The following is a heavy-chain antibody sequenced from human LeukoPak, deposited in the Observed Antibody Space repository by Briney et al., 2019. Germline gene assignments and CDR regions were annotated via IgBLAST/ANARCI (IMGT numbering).Heavy chain of an antibody. CDR3: ARAPYTTGRSFYFDS. CDR2: IWYDGSKN. D-gene: IGHD2-2*02. Sequence: GGSLRLSCAASGFTFSSYEMKWVRQAPGKGLEWVANIWYDGSKNYYADSVKGRFTISRDNFNNTLYLQMNSLRAEDTALYYCARAPYTTGRSFYFDSWGQGTLVTVSS. V-gene: IGHV3-33*01. J-gene: IGHJ4*02. CDR1: GFTFSSYE.